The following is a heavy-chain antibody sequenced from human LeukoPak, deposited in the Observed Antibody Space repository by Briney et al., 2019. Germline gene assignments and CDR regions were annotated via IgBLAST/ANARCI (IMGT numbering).Heavy chain of an antibody. Sequence: PGGSLRPSCAASGFIFSDYYMSWIRQAPGRGLEWVSYISYSGSTIYYADSVKGRFTISRDNPKNTLYLQMNSLRAEDTAVYFCAKRGVVIRVILVGFHKEAYYFDSWGQGALVTVSS. CDR1: GFIFSDYY. V-gene: IGHV3-11*01. D-gene: IGHD3-22*01. CDR2: ISYSGSTI. CDR3: AKRGVVIRVILVGFHKEAYYFDS. J-gene: IGHJ4*02.